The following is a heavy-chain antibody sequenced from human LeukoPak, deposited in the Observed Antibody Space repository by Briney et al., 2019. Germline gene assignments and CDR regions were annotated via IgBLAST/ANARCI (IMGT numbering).Heavy chain of an antibody. J-gene: IGHJ4*02. Sequence: SETLSLTCTVSGGSISSYYWSWIRQPPGKGLEWIGYIYYSGSTNYNPSLKSRVTISVNTSKNQFSLKLSSVTAADTAVYYCARGYSSSWLAYWGQGTLVTVSS. CDR1: GGSISSYY. D-gene: IGHD6-13*01. V-gene: IGHV4-59*01. CDR2: IYYSGST. CDR3: ARGYSSSWLAY.